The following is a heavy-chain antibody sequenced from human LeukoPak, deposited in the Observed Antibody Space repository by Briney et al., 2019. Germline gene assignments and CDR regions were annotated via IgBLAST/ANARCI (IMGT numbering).Heavy chain of an antibody. CDR1: GFTFNNYA. Sequence: PGRSLRLSCAASGFTFNNYAMSWVRQAPGKGLECVSTISNSYNTYYADSVKGRFTISRDNSKNMLYLQMDSLRADDTAIYYCAKRAGQQLTYWYIDLWGRGTLVSVSS. CDR2: ISNSYNT. D-gene: IGHD6-13*01. CDR3: AKRAGQQLTYWYIDL. V-gene: IGHV3-23*01. J-gene: IGHJ2*01.